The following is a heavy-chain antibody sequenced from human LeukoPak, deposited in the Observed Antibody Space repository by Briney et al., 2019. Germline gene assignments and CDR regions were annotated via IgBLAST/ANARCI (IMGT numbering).Heavy chain of an antibody. CDR2: INHSGST. V-gene: IGHV4-34*01. CDR1: GGPFSGYY. CDR3: ARTYRGYFDY. D-gene: IGHD1-14*01. J-gene: IGHJ4*02. Sequence: SETLSLTCAVYGGPFSGYYWSWSRQPPGKGLEWIGEINHSGSTNDNPPLKSRVTISVDTSKNQFSLKLSSVTAADTAVYYCARTYRGYFDYWGQGTLVTVSS.